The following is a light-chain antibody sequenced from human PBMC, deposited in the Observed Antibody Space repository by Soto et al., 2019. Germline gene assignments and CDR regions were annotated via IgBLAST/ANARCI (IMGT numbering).Light chain of an antibody. Sequence: QLVLTQPPSASGTPGQRITISCSGSSSNIRGSDVYWYQQLPGTAPKLLIRKNNQRPSGVPDRFSGSKSGTSASLAISGLRSEDEADYYCAAWDDSLSGYVFGAGTKLTVL. V-gene: IGLV1-47*01. CDR2: KNN. J-gene: IGLJ1*01. CDR3: AAWDDSLSGYV. CDR1: SSNIRGSD.